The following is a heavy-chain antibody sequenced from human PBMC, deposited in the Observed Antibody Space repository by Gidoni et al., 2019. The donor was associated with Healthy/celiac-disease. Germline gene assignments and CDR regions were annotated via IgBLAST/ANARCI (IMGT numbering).Heavy chain of an antibody. Sequence: QVQLVQSGAEVKKTGSSVKVSCKASGGTFSSYTISWVRQAPGQGLEWMGRIIPILGIANYAQKFQGRVTITADKSTSTAYMELSSLRSEDTAVYYCTTGGGWYKLAFAYWGQGTLVTVSS. CDR2: IIPILGIA. CDR3: TTGGGWYKLAFAY. V-gene: IGHV1-69*02. CDR1: GGTFSSYT. J-gene: IGHJ4*02. D-gene: IGHD6-19*01.